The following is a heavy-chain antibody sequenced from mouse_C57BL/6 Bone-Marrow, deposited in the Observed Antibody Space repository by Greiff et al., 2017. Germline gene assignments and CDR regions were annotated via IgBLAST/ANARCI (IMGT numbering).Heavy chain of an antibody. CDR3: ASLTGPFAY. CDR2: INPNYGTT. V-gene: IGHV1-39*01. Sequence: LMKPGASVKISCKASGYSFTDYNMNWVKQSNGKSLEWIGVINPNYGTTSYNQKFKGKATLTVDQSSSTAYMQLNSLTSEDSAVYYSASLTGPFAYWGQGTLVTVSA. J-gene: IGHJ3*01. D-gene: IGHD4-1*01. CDR1: GYSFTDYN.